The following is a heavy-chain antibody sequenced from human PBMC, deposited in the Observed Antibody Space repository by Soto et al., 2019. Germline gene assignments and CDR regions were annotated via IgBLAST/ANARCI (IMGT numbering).Heavy chain of an antibody. J-gene: IGHJ6*02. CDR1: GFTVSSNY. V-gene: IGHV3-53*02. Sequence: EVQLVETGGGLIQPGGSLRLSCAASGFTVSSNYMSWVRQAPGQGLEWVSVIYSGGSTYYADSVKGRFTISRDNSKNTLYLQMNSLRAEDTAVYYCASTDTAMATGGYYYYGMDVWGQGTTVTVSS. CDR2: IYSGGST. D-gene: IGHD5-18*01. CDR3: ASTDTAMATGGYYYYGMDV.